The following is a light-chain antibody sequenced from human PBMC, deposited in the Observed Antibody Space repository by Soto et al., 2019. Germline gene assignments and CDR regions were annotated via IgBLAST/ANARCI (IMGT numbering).Light chain of an antibody. CDR2: GAS. CDR3: QQYGSSSSWT. J-gene: IGKJ1*01. CDR1: QSVSSNY. Sequence: EVVLTQSPGTLSLSPGERATLSCRASQSVSSNYLAWYQQKPCQAPRLIIYGASDRATGIPDRFSGSGSGTDFTPTINRLEPEDFAVYYCQQYGSSSSWTVGQGTKLDIK. V-gene: IGKV3-20*01.